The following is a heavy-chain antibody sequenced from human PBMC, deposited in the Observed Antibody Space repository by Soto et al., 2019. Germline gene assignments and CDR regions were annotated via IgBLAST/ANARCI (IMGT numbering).Heavy chain of an antibody. CDR1: GGSISSSSYY. J-gene: IGHJ3*02. V-gene: IGHV4-39*01. D-gene: IGHD4-17*01. Sequence: QLQLQESGPGLVKPSETLSLTCTVSGGSISSSSYYWGWIRQPPGKGLEWIGSIYYSGSTYYNPSLKSRVTISVDTSKNQFSLKLSSVTAADTAVYYCARHKDYGDYGAFDIRGQGTMVTVSS. CDR3: ARHKDYGDYGAFDI. CDR2: IYYSGST.